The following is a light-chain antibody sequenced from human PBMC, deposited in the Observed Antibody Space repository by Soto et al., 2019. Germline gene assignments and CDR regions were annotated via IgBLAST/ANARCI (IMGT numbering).Light chain of an antibody. J-gene: IGLJ3*02. V-gene: IGLV2-14*01. CDR3: ISYTTTTSWV. CDR2: EVS. Sequence: QSVLTQPASVSGSPGQSITISCTGTSSDIGTYNYVSWYQQHPGKAPKLMIYEVSYRPSGISNRFSGSKSGNTASLTISGLQAEDEADYYCISYTTTTSWVFGGGTKLTVL. CDR1: SSDIGTYNY.